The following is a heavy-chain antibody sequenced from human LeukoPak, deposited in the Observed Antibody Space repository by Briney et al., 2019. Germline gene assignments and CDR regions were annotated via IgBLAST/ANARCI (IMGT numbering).Heavy chain of an antibody. D-gene: IGHD3-10*01. CDR3: AREAYASGSFRTDYYYMDV. CDR1: GYTFTSYG. V-gene: IGHV1-2*02. Sequence: ASVKVSCKASGYTFTSYGISWVRQAPGQGLEWMGWISPTSGGTNYAQKFQGRVTMTRDTSISTAYMELSRLRSDDTAVYYCAREAYASGSFRTDYYYMDVWGKGTTVTISS. CDR2: ISPTSGGT. J-gene: IGHJ6*03.